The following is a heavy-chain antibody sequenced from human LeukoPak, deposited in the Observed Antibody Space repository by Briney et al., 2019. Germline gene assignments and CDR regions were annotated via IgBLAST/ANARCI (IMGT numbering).Heavy chain of an antibody. Sequence: GGSLRLSCAASGFTFSSYGMHWVRQAPGKGLEWVAYIRYDGSNKYYADSVKGRFTISRDNSKNTLYLQMNSLRAEDTAVYYCAREGDYYDSSGYYWGQGTLVTVSS. CDR2: IRYDGSNK. CDR3: AREGDYYDSSGYY. V-gene: IGHV3-30*02. J-gene: IGHJ4*02. D-gene: IGHD3-22*01. CDR1: GFTFSSYG.